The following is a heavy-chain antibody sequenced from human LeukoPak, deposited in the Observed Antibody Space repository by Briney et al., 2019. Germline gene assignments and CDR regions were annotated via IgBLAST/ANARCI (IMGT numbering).Heavy chain of an antibody. CDR2: ISSSSSYI. Sequence: PGGSLRLSCAASGFTFSSYSMNWVRQAPGKGLEWVSSISSSSSYIYYADSVKGRFTISRDNAKNSLYLQMNSLRAEDTAVYYCARPKDSYSSSYYFDYWGQGTLVTVSS. D-gene: IGHD6-6*01. CDR3: ARPKDSYSSSYYFDY. V-gene: IGHV3-21*01. J-gene: IGHJ4*02. CDR1: GFTFSSYS.